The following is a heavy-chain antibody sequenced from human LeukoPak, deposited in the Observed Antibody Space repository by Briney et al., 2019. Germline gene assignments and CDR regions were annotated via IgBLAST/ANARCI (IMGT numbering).Heavy chain of an antibody. CDR1: GGSISSGGYY. CDR3: ARDGSPDTANAFDI. J-gene: IGHJ3*02. D-gene: IGHD5-18*01. V-gene: IGHV4-30-2*01. Sequence: SQTLSLTCTVSGGSISSGGYYWSWIRQPPGKGLEWIGYIYHSGSTYYNPSLKSRVTISVDRSKNQFSLKLSSVTAADTAVYYCARDGSPDTANAFDIWGQGTMVTVSS. CDR2: IYHSGST.